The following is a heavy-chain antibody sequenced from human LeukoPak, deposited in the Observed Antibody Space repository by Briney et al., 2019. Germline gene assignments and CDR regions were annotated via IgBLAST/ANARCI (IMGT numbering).Heavy chain of an antibody. Sequence: SETLSLTCTVSGGSITTYYWTWIRQPPGKGLEWIGYVDHTGSTKFNPSLNDRVSISRDTSNNFFSLRLRSVTAADTAVYFCARRRVSSSTWYSTYYYFFYMDFWGKGTTVTVSS. J-gene: IGHJ6*03. CDR2: VDHTGST. CDR1: GGSITTYY. V-gene: IGHV4-59*01. D-gene: IGHD4-11*01. CDR3: ARRRVSSSTWYSTYYYFFYMDF.